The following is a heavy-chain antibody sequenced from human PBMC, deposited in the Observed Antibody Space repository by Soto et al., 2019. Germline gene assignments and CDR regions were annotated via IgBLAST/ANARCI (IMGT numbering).Heavy chain of an antibody. Sequence: EVQLLESGGGLVQPGGSLRLSCAASGFTFSSYAMSWVRQAPGEGLEWVSAISGSARTTHYADSVKGRFTISRDNSKNTLYLQMNSLRAEDTAVYYCAKDWVYCGSSSCHRPADSWGQGTLVTVSS. CDR2: ISGSARTT. J-gene: IGHJ4*02. D-gene: IGHD2-2*01. CDR3: AKDWVYCGSSSCHRPADS. V-gene: IGHV3-23*01. CDR1: GFTFSSYA.